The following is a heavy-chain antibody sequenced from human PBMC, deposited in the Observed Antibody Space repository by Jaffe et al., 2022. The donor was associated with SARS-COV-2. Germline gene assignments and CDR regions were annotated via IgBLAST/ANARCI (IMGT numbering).Heavy chain of an antibody. J-gene: IGHJ4*02. CDR1: GYTFTSYA. D-gene: IGHD5-12*01. CDR2: INTNTGNP. Sequence: QVQLVQSGSELKKPGASVKVSCKGSGYTFTSYAMSWVRQAPGQGFEWIGWINTNTGNPTYAQDFTGRFVFSLDTSVSTAYLQINSLKPEDTAVYHCARVGPGSAWSYGWLDYWGQGTLVTVSS. CDR3: ARVGPGSAWSYGWLDY. V-gene: IGHV7-4-1*02.